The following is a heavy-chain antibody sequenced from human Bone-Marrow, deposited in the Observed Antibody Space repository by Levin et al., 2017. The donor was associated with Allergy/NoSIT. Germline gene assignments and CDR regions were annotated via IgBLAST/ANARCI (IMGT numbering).Heavy chain of an antibody. J-gene: IGHJ4*02. D-gene: IGHD2-15*01. CDR2: IYYSGST. Sequence: GSLRLSCTVSGGSISSYYWSWIRQPPGKGLEWIGYIYYSGSTNYNPSLKSRVTISVDTSKNQFSLKLSSVTAADTAVYYCARAPDIVVVVAAEYYFDYWGQGTLVTVSS. CDR3: ARAPDIVVVVAAEYYFDY. CDR1: GGSISSYY. V-gene: IGHV4-59*01.